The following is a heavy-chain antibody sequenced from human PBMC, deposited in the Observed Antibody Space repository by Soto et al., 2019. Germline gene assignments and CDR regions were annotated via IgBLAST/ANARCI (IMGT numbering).Heavy chain of an antibody. CDR1: RGTFTRYS. V-gene: IGHV1-69*13. J-gene: IGHJ6*02. CDR3: AIDITMLRGVNRRANYGMDV. D-gene: IGHD3-10*01. CDR2: IIPIFGTA. Sequence: SVSVSCKASRGTFTRYSVSCVRHVPGQGLECMGGIIPIFGTANYAQKFQGRVTITADESTSTAYMELSSLRSEDTAVYYCAIDITMLRGVNRRANYGMDVWVQATTVTVSS.